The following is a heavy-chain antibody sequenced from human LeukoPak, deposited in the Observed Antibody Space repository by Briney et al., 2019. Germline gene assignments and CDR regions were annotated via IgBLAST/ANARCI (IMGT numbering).Heavy chain of an antibody. Sequence: VASVKVSCKASGYTFTSYAMNWVRQAPGQGLEWMGWINTNTGNPTYAQGFTGRFVFSLDTSVSTAYLQISSLKAEDTAVYYCAKEGDYDILTGYPRGIDYWGQGTLVTVSS. CDR2: INTNTGNP. CDR3: AKEGDYDILTGYPRGIDY. D-gene: IGHD3-9*01. V-gene: IGHV7-4-1*02. J-gene: IGHJ4*02. CDR1: GYTFTSYA.